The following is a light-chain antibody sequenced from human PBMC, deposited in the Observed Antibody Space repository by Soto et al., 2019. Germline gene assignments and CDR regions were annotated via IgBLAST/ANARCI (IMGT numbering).Light chain of an antibody. CDR3: QQLNSYPLS. Sequence: DIRLTQSPSLLSASVGDRVTITCRASQDISSYLAWYQQKPGRAPELLIHGAHSLHSGVPSRFSGSGSGTEFSLTISSLQPEDFATYYCQQLNSYPLSFGGGTKVKI. J-gene: IGKJ4*01. CDR1: QDISSY. CDR2: GAH. V-gene: IGKV1-9*01.